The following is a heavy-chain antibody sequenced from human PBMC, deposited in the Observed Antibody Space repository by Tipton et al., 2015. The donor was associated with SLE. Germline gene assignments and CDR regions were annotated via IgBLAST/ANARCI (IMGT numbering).Heavy chain of an antibody. Sequence: VQLVQSGAEVKKPGESLRISCQASGYNFKSHWIGWVRQVPGKGLDWIAVIYPDDSDTRYSPSFQGQVTISVDKSINSAYLQWTSLKASATAIYYCARGGMGLRLYFQEWGQGTLVTVSS. CDR1: GYNFKSHW. D-gene: IGHD3-16*01. CDR3: ARGGMGLRLYFQE. CDR2: IYPDDSDT. V-gene: IGHV5-51*03. J-gene: IGHJ1*01.